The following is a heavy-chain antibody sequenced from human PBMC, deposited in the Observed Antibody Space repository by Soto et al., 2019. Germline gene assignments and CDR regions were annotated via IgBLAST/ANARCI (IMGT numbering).Heavy chain of an antibody. CDR1: GFTFSSYS. D-gene: IGHD4-17*01. J-gene: IGHJ4*02. CDR2: ISSSSSYI. V-gene: IGHV3-21*01. Sequence: GGSLRLSCAASGFTFSSYSMNWVRQAPGKGLEWVSSISSSSSYIYYADSVKGRFTISRDNAKNSLYLQMNSLRAEDTAVYSCARDKDNDYGVGAPWDYLDYWGQGTLVTVPS. CDR3: ARDKDNDYGVGAPWDYLDY.